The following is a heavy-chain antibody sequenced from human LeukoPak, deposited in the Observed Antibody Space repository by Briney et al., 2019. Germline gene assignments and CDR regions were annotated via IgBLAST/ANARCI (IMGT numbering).Heavy chain of an antibody. CDR2: IYYSGST. Sequence: SETLSLTCTVSGGSISSSSYYWGWIRQPPGKGLEWIGSIYYSGSTYYNPSLKSRVTISVDTSKNQFSLKLSSVTAADTAVYYCARGRQYGSGTAGDYWGQGTLVTVSS. V-gene: IGHV4-39*07. CDR3: ARGRQYGSGTAGDY. D-gene: IGHD3-10*01. CDR1: GGSISSSSYY. J-gene: IGHJ4*02.